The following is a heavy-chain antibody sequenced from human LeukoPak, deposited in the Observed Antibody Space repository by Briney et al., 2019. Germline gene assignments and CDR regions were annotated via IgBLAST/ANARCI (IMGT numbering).Heavy chain of an antibody. CDR3: ARDAFYYDFWSGYYTLGDYFDY. Sequence: GGSLRLSCAASGFTFSSYAMSWVRQAPGKGLEWVAVISYDGSNKYYADSVKGRFTISRDNSKNTLYLQMNSLRAEDTAVYYCARDAFYYDFWSGYYTLGDYFDYWGQGTLVTVSS. CDR2: ISYDGSNK. D-gene: IGHD3-3*01. V-gene: IGHV3-30-3*01. J-gene: IGHJ4*02. CDR1: GFTFSSYA.